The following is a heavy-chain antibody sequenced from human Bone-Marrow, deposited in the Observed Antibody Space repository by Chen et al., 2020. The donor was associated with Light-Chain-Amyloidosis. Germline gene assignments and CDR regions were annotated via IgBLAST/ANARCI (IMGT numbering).Heavy chain of an antibody. Sequence: QVQLQESGPGLVKPSETLSLTCTVSGGSISSYYWSWIRQPPGKGLEWIGYIYYSGSTNYNPSLKSRVTISVDRSKNQFSLKLSSVTAADTAVYYCARPYSSGWSPSFDLWGRGTLVTVSS. V-gene: IGHV4-59*08. CDR2: IYYSGST. CDR1: GGSISSYY. CDR3: ARPYSSGWSPSFDL. D-gene: IGHD6-19*01. J-gene: IGHJ2*01.